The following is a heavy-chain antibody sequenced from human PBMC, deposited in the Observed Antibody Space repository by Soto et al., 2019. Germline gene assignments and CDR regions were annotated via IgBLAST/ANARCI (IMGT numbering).Heavy chain of an antibody. V-gene: IGHV3-23*01. CDR1: GFTFSSYA. J-gene: IGHJ4*02. Sequence: PGGSLRLSCAASGFTFSSYAMSWVRQALGKGLEWVSAISGSGGSTYYADSVKGRFTISRDNSKNTLYLQMNSLRAEDTAVYYCAKAPPATVTTYYFDYWGQGTLVTVSS. CDR3: AKAPPATVTTYYFDY. CDR2: ISGSGGST. D-gene: IGHD4-17*01.